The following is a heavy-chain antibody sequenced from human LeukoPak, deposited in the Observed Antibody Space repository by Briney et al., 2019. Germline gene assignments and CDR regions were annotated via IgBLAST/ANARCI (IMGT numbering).Heavy chain of an antibody. Sequence: GGSLRLSCAASGFTFRSYDMHRVRQATGKGLEWVSAIGTAGDTYYPGSVKGRFTISRENAKNSLYLQMNSLRAGDTAVYYCARAAYSSGWYHYGMDVWGQGTTVTVSS. V-gene: IGHV3-13*01. J-gene: IGHJ6*02. CDR3: ARAAYSSGWYHYGMDV. CDR1: GFTFRSYD. CDR2: IGTAGDT. D-gene: IGHD6-19*01.